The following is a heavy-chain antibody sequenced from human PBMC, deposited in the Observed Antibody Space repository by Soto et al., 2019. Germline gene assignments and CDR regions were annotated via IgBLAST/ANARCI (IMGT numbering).Heavy chain of an antibody. CDR3: ARVPLESSSWYVGYGMDV. J-gene: IGHJ6*02. CDR2: IYYSGST. V-gene: IGHV4-59*01. Sequence: SETLSLTCSVSVGSISSYYWIWIRQPPGKGLEWIGYIYYSGSTNYNPSLKSRVTISVDTSKNQFSLKLSSVTAADTAVYYCARVPLESSSWYVGYGMDVWGQGTTVTVSS. D-gene: IGHD6-13*01. CDR1: VGSISSYY.